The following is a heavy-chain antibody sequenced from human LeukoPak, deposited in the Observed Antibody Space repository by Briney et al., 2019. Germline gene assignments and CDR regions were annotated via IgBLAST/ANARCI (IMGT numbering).Heavy chain of an antibody. D-gene: IGHD6-13*01. J-gene: IGHJ4*02. V-gene: IGHV3-7*03. CDR3: ARHRIGSSWYAEVDKYFEF. Sequence: GGSLRLSCAASGFTFSSYWMSWVRQAPGKGLEWVANIKQDGSEKYYVDSVKGRFTISRDNAKNSLYLQMNSLRASDTAMYYCARHRIGSSWYAEVDKYFEFWGQGTLVTVSS. CDR1: GFTFSSYW. CDR2: IKQDGSEK.